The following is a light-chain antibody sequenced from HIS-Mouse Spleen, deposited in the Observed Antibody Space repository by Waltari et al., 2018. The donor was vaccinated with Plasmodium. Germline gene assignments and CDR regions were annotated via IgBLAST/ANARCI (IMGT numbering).Light chain of an antibody. CDR2: DVS. J-gene: IGLJ2*01. Sequence: QSALTQPRSVSGSPGPSVPIPCSGTRSDVGGYNYLPWYQHHPGKAPKLMIYDVSKRPSGVPDRFSGSKSGNTASLTISGLQAEDEADYYCCSYAGSYTWVFGGGTKLTVL. CDR3: CSYAGSYTWV. CDR1: RSDVGGYNY. V-gene: IGLV2-11*01.